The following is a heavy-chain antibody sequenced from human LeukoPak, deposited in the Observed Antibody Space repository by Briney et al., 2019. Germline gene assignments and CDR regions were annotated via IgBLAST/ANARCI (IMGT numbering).Heavy chain of an antibody. J-gene: IGHJ3*02. CDR1: RFTLSYYS. CDR3: VRNDGDDAFDI. D-gene: IGHD4-17*01. CDR2: ISSTSTNM. Sequence: GSLRPPRGTSRFTLSYYSMNLVPPAPGRGLGWVSYISSTSTNMYYKDSVKGRFTISRDNAKNSLYLHMTSLRAEDTAVYYCVRNDGDDAFDIWGQGTRVTVSS. V-gene: IGHV3-48*01.